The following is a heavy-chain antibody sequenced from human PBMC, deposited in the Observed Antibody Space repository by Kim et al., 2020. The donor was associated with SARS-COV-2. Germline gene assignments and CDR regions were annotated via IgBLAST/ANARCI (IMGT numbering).Heavy chain of an antibody. D-gene: IGHD6-19*01. CDR3: SRGYSGGPIYAFDI. CDR2: SGSKANSNTT. V-gene: IGHV3-72*01. Sequence: GGSLRLSCAASGFTLSDHYIDWVRQGPGKGLEWVGRSGSKANSNTTAYAASGRDRFTISRDDSTNSLHLQMTSLKTGDTAVYYCSRGYSGGPIYAFDIWGQGTVLTVSS. J-gene: IGHJ3*02. CDR1: GFTLSDHY.